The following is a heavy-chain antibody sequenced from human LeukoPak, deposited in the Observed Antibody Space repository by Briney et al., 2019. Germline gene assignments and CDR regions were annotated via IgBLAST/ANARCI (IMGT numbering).Heavy chain of an antibody. CDR1: GDSINSLDL. CDR3: ARHYGP. D-gene: IGHD3-10*01. CDR2: IYYSGST. V-gene: IGHV4-39*01. J-gene: IGHJ4*02. Sequence: SGTLSLTCTVSGDSINSLDLWSWVRQPPGKGLEWIGSIYYSGSTYYNPSLKSRVTISVDTSKNQFSLKLNSVTATDTAVYYCARHYGPWGQGTLVTVSS.